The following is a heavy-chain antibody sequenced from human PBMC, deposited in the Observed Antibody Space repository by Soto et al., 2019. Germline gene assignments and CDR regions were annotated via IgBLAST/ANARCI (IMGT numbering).Heavy chain of an antibody. CDR3: ARWRYGDY. CDR2: SSAHNGNT. J-gene: IGHJ4*02. D-gene: IGHD1-1*01. V-gene: IGHV1-18*01. CDR1: GYAFTTYG. Sequence: QVHLVQSGAEVKKPGASVKVSCKGSGYAFTTYGITWVRQAPGQGLEWMGWSSAHNGNTNYAQKLQGRVTVTRDTSTSTAYMELRSLRSDDTAVYYCARWRYGDYWGQGALVTVSS.